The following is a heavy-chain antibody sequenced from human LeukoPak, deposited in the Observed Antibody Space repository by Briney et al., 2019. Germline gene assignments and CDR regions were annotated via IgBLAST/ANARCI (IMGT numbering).Heavy chain of an antibody. CDR2: IKQDGSEK. J-gene: IGHJ6*02. D-gene: IGHD6-19*01. CDR3: ARAYSSGWEYYYYYGMDV. CDR1: GFTFSGYW. V-gene: IGHV3-7*01. Sequence: GGSLRLSCAASGFTFSGYWMSWVRQAPGKGLEWVANIKQDGSEKYYVDSVKGRFTISRDNAKNSLYLQMNSLRAEDTAVYYCARAYSSGWEYYYYYGMDVWGQGTTVTVSS.